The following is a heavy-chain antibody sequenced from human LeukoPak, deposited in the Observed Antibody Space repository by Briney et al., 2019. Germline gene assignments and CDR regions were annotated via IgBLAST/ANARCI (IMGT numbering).Heavy chain of an antibody. V-gene: IGHV1-69*13. J-gene: IGHJ4*02. CDR2: IIPIFGTA. CDR3: ARGTTGGTKVRYFDY. Sequence: SVKVSCKASGGTFSSYAISWVRQAPGQGLEWMGGIIPIFGTANYAQKFQGRVTITADESTSTAYMELSSLRSEDTAVYYCARGTTGGTKVRYFDYWGQGTLVTVSS. D-gene: IGHD1-1*01. CDR1: GGTFSSYA.